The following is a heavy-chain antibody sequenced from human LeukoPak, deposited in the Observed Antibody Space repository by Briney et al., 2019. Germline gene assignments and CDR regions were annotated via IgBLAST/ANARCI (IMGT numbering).Heavy chain of an antibody. CDR1: GFTFSLYA. V-gene: IGHV3-23*01. J-gene: IGHJ4*02. D-gene: IGHD2-21*02. CDR3: AKYPRHCGGDCYSDFDY. Sequence: GGSLRLSCAASGFTFSLYAMSWVRQAPGKGLDWVSAISGSGGNTNYADSVKGRFTISRDNSKNTLYLQMNSLRAEDTAVYYCAKYPRHCGGDCYSDFDYWGQGTLVTVSS. CDR2: ISGSGGNT.